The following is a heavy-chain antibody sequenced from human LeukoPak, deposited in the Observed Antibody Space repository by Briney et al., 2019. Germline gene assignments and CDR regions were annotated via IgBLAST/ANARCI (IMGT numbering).Heavy chain of an antibody. CDR1: GFTFSSYG. J-gene: IGHJ4*02. D-gene: IGHD3-16*01. V-gene: IGHV3-33*06. CDR3: AKKGDHKDYDY. Sequence: PGGSLRLSCAASGFTFSSYGMHWVRQAPGKGLEWVSLIWFDGSNKFYGDSVKGRFTISRDNSKNTVYLQMDNLRAEDTAMYFCAKKGDHKDYDYWGEGALAIDCS. CDR2: IWFDGSNK.